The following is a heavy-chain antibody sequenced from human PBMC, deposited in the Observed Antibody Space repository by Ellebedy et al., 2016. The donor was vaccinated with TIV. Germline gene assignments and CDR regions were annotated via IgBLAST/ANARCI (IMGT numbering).Heavy chain of an antibody. CDR1: GFTFSIYA. V-gene: IGHV3-53*01. CDR2: IYSGGST. D-gene: IGHD2/OR15-2a*01. CDR3: ARGVLSGY. Sequence: GESLKISCAASGFTFSIYAISWVRQAPGKGLEWVSVIYSGGSTYYADSVKGRFTISRDNSKNTVYLQMNSLRAEDTAVYYCARGVLSGYWGQGNLVTVSS. J-gene: IGHJ4*02.